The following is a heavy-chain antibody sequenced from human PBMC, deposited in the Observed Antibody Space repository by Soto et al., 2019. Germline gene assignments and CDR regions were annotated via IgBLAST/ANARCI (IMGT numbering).Heavy chain of an antibody. CDR3: ARDFVVPAAIWYYYGMDV. CDR2: ISAYNGNT. D-gene: IGHD2-2*02. CDR1: GYTFTSYG. Sequence: GASVKVSCKASGYTFTSYGISWVRQAPGQGLEWMGWISAYNGNTNYARKLQGRVTMTTDTSTSTAYMELRSLRSDDTAVYYCARDFVVPAAIWYYYGMDVWGQGTTVTVSS. J-gene: IGHJ6*02. V-gene: IGHV1-18*01.